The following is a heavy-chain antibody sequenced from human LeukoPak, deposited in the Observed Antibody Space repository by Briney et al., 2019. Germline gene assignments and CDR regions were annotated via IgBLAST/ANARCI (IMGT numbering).Heavy chain of an antibody. CDR2: IRTTGDT. CDR3: ARGVSYYYDNSGHPGWYFDL. Sequence: GGSLRLSCAVSGFTFNYYDMHWVRQAPWKRLEWVSAIRTTGDTHYPDSVKGRFAMSREDAKNSVHLQMNTLRAGDTAVYYCARGVSYYYDNSGHPGWYFDLWGRGTLVTVSS. J-gene: IGHJ2*01. D-gene: IGHD3-22*01. CDR1: GFTFNYYD. V-gene: IGHV3-13*01.